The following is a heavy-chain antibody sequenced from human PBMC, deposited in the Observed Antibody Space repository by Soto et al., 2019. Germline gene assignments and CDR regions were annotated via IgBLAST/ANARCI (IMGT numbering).Heavy chain of an antibody. D-gene: IGHD3-10*01. CDR1: GRSISRYY. CDR2: NFYSGGA. J-gene: IGHJ5*02. CDR3: ARLIPDHSGASTWFEP. Sequence: SVTLSLTYAFSGRSISRYYWIWIREPPGKGLEWIGYNFYSGGAKYNPSLKSRCSISVDTTKNKFSLELNSVTAADTAVYFCARLIPDHSGASTWFEPWGHGTLVTVSS. V-gene: IGHV4-59*01.